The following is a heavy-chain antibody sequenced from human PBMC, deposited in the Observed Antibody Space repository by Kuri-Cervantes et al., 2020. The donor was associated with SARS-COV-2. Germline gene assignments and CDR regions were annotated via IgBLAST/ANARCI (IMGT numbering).Heavy chain of an antibody. CDR1: GFTFSSYA. V-gene: IGHV3-30-3*01. CDR2: ISYDGSDK. D-gene: IGHD3-9*01. CDR3: ARASVSYYDILTGYYGTKNSPFDP. Sequence: GESLKISCAASGFTFSSYAMHWVRQAPGKGLEWVAVISYDGSDKYYADSVKGRFTISRDNSKNTLYLQMNSLRSEDTAVYYCARASVSYYDILTGYYGTKNSPFDPWGQGTLVTVSS. J-gene: IGHJ5*02.